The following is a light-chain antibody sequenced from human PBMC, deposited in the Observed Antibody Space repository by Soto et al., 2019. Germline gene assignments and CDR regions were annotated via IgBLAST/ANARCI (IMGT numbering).Light chain of an antibody. J-gene: IGKJ4*01. CDR1: QGISNW. CDR2: AAS. CDR3: QHDNSFPLT. V-gene: IGKV1D-12*01. Sequence: DIQMTQSPSSVSASVGDRVTITCRASQGISNWLAWYQQKPGTAPKLLIYAASTLQSGVPSRFSGSGSGTYFTLTISILQAEDFATYYCQHDNSFPLTFGGGTRVEIK.